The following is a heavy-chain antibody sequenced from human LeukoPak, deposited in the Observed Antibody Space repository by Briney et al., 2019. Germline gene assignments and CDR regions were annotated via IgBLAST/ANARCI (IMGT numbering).Heavy chain of an antibody. CDR1: GGSFSGYY. J-gene: IGHJ4*02. CDR2: INHSGST. D-gene: IGHD3-22*01. V-gene: IGHV4-34*01. CDR3: ARGRDYDSSGYKEFDY. Sequence: SETLSLSCTVYGGSFSGYYWTWIRQPPGEGLEWIGEINHSGSTNYNPSLKSRVTISVDTSKNQFSLKLSSVTAADTAVYYCARGRDYDSSGYKEFDYWGQGTLVTVSS.